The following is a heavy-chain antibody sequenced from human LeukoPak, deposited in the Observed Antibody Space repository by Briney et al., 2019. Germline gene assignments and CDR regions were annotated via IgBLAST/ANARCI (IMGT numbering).Heavy chain of an antibody. Sequence: GGSLRLSCAASGFTFSSYAMSWVRQAPGKGLEWVSAISGSGGSTYYADSVKGRFTISRDNSKNTLYLQMNSQRAEDTAVFYCAKGVGATLEDYYYMDVWGKGTTVTVSS. CDR1: GFTFSSYA. V-gene: IGHV3-23*01. CDR3: AKGVGATLEDYYYMDV. CDR2: ISGSGGST. J-gene: IGHJ6*03. D-gene: IGHD1-26*01.